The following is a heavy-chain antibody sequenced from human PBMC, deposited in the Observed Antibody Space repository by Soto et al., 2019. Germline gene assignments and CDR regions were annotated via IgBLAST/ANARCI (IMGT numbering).Heavy chain of an antibody. D-gene: IGHD3-16*01. CDR1: GYTFNFYG. CDR2: ISGFNGNT. V-gene: IGHV1-18*01. J-gene: IGHJ4*02. CDR3: ARIGVSSGHESPDFDS. Sequence: GASVKVSCKASGYTFNFYGITWVRQAPGQGLEWMGWISGFNGNTNYAADLQGRVTMTTDTSTSTAYMELRGLRSDDTAVYYCARIGVSSGHESPDFDSWGQGTLGTVS.